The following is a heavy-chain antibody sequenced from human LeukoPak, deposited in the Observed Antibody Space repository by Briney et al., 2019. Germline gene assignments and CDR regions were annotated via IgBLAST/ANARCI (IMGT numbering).Heavy chain of an antibody. CDR1: GFTFRSYA. Sequence: PGGSLRLSCAASGFTFRSYAMSWVRQAPGKGLEWVSGISGSGDSTYYADSVKGRFSISRDNSKNTVYLQMTSLKTEDTAVYYCARDRAVALPTYYYYMDVWGKGTTVTVSS. CDR3: ARDRAVALPTYYYYMDV. D-gene: IGHD2-15*01. V-gene: IGHV3-23*01. CDR2: ISGSGDST. J-gene: IGHJ6*03.